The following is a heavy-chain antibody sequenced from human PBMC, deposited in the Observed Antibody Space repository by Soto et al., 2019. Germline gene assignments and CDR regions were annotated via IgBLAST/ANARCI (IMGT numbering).Heavy chain of an antibody. CDR1: GFTFKSYA. D-gene: IGHD1-20*01. V-gene: IGHV3-7*01. J-gene: IGHJ3*02. CDR3: AAYNTSRHAAFDI. CDR2: MNEDANTK. Sequence: PRGSLRISCASSGFTFKSYAMNWVRQAPGKGLEWLANMNEDANTKYYVDSVKGRFTILGDSAGNSLLLKMASLRAEDTAVYFCAAYNTSRHAAFDIWGRGTLVTVSS.